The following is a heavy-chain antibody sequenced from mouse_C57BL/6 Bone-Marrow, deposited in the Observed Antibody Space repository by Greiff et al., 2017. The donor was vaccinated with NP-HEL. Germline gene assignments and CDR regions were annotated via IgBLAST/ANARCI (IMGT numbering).Heavy chain of an antibody. J-gene: IGHJ2*01. CDR2: IDPENGDT. CDR1: GFNFNDDY. Sequence: VQLQQSGAELVRPGASVKLSCTASGFNFNDDYMHWVKQRPGQGLEWIGWIDPENGDTEYDSKFKGKATMTADTSSNTAYLQLSSLTSEDTAGYYCTTLLLWEGGGYWGQGTTLTVSS. D-gene: IGHD2-10*01. V-gene: IGHV14-4*01. CDR3: TTLLLWEGGGY.